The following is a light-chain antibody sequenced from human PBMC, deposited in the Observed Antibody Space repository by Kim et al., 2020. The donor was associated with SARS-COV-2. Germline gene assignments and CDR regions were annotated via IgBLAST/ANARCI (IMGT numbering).Light chain of an antibody. CDR2: DAS. CDR1: QSVSSY. V-gene: IGKV3-11*01. CDR3: QQRSNWPPGT. Sequence: EIVLTQSPATLSLSPGERATLSCRASQSVSSYLAWYQQKPGQAPRLLFYDASNRATGIPARFSGSGSGTDFTLTISSLEPEDFAVYYCQQRSNWPPGTCGQGTKLEI. J-gene: IGKJ2*01.